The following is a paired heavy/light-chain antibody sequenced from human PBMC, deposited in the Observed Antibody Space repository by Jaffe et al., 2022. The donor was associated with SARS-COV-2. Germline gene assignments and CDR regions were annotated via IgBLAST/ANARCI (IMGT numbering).Heavy chain of an antibody. V-gene: IGHV3-30-3*01. J-gene: IGHJ4*02. CDR1: GFNFNTFA. CDR3: VREGGADCRFDH. D-gene: IGHD2-21*02. Sequence: QVQLVESGGGVVQPGGSLRLSCGASGFNFNTFAMHWVRQAPGTGLEWVAVESSDGTYKHYADSVKARFTISRENSKNTLYLQMDSLRVEDTAIYYCVREGGADCRFDHWGQGTLVTVSS. CDR2: ESSDGTYK.
Light chain of an antibody. CDR2: ENN. CDR1: SSNIGRKY. Sequence: QSVLTQPPSVSAAPGQKVTISCSGSSSNIGRKYVSWYQQVPGTVPKLLIYENNKRPSGIPDRFSGSKSGTSATLGITGLQTADEADYYCATWDGSLNAGVFGGGTKLTVL. J-gene: IGLJ2*01. V-gene: IGLV1-51*02. CDR3: ATWDGSLNAGV.